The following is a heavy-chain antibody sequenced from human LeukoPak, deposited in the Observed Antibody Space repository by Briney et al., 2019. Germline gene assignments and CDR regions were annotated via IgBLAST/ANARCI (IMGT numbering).Heavy chain of an antibody. CDR1: GGSISSYY. J-gene: IGHJ5*02. V-gene: IGHV4-4*07. CDR2: IYTSGST. D-gene: IGHD6-13*01. CDR3: AREDIAAARSNWFDP. Sequence: PSETLSLTCTVSGGSISSYYWSWIRQPAGKGLEWIGRIYTSGSTNYNPSLKSRVTMSVDTSKNQFSLKLSSVTAADTAVYYCAREDIAAARSNWFDPWGQGTLVTVSS.